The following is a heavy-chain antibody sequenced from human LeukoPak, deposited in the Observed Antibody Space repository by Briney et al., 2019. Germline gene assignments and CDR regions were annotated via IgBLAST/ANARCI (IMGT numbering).Heavy chain of an antibody. J-gene: IGHJ4*02. V-gene: IGHV1-46*01. D-gene: IGHD6-13*01. CDR1: RYTFTSYY. CDR3: ARAVNIAAAEDY. CDR2: INPSGGST. Sequence: ASVKVSCKASRYTFTSYYIHWVRQAPGQGLEWMGIINPSGGSTSYAQKFQGRVIMTRDTSTSTVSMELSSLRSEDTAVYYCARAVNIAAAEDYWGQGTLVTVSS.